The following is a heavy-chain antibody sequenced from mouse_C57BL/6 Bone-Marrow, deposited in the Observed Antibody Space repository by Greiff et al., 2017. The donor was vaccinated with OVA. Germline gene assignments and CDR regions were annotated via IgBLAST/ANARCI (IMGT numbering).Heavy chain of an antibody. CDR2: IWSGGST. D-gene: IGHD4-1*01. CDR1: GFSLTSYG. Sequence: VKLMESGPGLVQPSQSLSITCTVSGFSLTSYGVHWVRQSPGKGLEWLGVIWSGGSTDYNAAFISRLSISKDNSKSQVFFKMNSLQADDTAIYYCARKDWDGRFAYWGQGTLVTVSA. J-gene: IGHJ3*01. CDR3: ARKDWDGRFAY. V-gene: IGHV2-2*01.